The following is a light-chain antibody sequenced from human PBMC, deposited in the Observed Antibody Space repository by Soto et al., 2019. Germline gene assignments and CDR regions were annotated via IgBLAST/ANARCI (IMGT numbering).Light chain of an antibody. CDR2: EVS. CDR1: SRDVGGYNR. J-gene: IGLJ2*01. CDR3: SSISGSDVV. V-gene: IGLV2-8*01. Sequence: QSALTQPPSASGSPGQPVTISCTGTSRDVGGYNRVSWYQQHPGKAPKLMIYEVSKRPSGVPDRFSGSKSANTASLTVSGLQAEDEGDYYCSSISGSDVVFGGGTKLTVL.